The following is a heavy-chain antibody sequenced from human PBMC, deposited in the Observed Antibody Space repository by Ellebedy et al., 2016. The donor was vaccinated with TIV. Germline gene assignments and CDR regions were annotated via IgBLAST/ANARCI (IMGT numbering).Heavy chain of an antibody. CDR2: INPNSGGT. D-gene: IGHD3-10*01. J-gene: IGHJ4*02. CDR3: ARNYGSGSYTDY. V-gene: IGHV1-2*02. Sequence: AASVKVSCKASGYTFTGYYMHWVRQAPGQGLEWMGWINPNSGGTNYAQKFQGRVTMTRDTSISTAYMELSRLRSDDTAVYYCARNYGSGSYTDYWGQGTLVTVSS. CDR1: GYTFTGYY.